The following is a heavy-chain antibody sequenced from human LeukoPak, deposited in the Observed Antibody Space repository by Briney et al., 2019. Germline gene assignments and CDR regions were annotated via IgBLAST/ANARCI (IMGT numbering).Heavy chain of an antibody. CDR2: ISSNGATT. CDR1: GFTFNKFY. V-gene: IGHV3-64D*06. D-gene: IGHD3-16*01. CDR3: ARQGENWPFDF. Sequence: GGSLRLSYSASGFTFNKFYLHWVRQAPGKGLEFVSHISSNGATTYYADSVKGRFTISRDNYTLYLQMSSLRADDTAVYYCARQGENWPFDFWGQGTLVTVSS. J-gene: IGHJ4*02.